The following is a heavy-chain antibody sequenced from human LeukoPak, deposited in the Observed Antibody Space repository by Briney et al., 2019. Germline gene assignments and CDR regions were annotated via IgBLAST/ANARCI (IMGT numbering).Heavy chain of an antibody. V-gene: IGHV3-7*01. J-gene: IGHJ4*02. D-gene: IGHD6-13*01. Sequence: GGSLRLSCAASGFTFSSYAMHWVRQAPGKGLEWVANIKQDGSEKYYVDSVKGRFTISRDNAKNSLYLQMNSLRAEDTAVYYCAQTRRYSSSWYSTVTTEYYFDCWGQGTLVTVSS. CDR2: IKQDGSEK. CDR1: GFTFSSYA. CDR3: AQTRRYSSSWYSTVTTEYYFDC.